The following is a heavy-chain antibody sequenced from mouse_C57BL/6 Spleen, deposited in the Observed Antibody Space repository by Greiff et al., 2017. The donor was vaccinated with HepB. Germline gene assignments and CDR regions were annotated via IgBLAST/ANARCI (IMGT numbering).Heavy chain of an antibody. CDR2: IDPSDSYT. V-gene: IGHV1-50*01. Sequence: QVQLQQPGAELVKPGASVKLSCKASGYTFTSYWMQWVKQRPGQGLEWIGEIDPSDSYTNYNQKLKGKATLTVDTSSSTAYMQLSSLTSEDSAVYYCARNYGSSPLYAMDYWGQGTSVTVSS. CDR3: ARNYGSSPLYAMDY. J-gene: IGHJ4*01. D-gene: IGHD1-1*01. CDR1: GYTFTSYW.